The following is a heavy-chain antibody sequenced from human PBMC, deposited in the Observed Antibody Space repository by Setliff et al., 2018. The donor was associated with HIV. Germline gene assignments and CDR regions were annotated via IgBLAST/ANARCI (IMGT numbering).Heavy chain of an antibody. J-gene: IGHJ1*01. CDR2: IKHQDVGGTA. CDR3: TTDHDGSGRYYVTQVS. Sequence: PGASLKISCAASGFTFNSAWMTWVRQAPGKGLEWVGHIKHQDVGGTAEYAAPVKGRFTISRDDSKNTVYLQMNSLKTEDTAVYFCTTDHDGSGRYYVTQVSWGQGTLVTVSS. V-gene: IGHV3-15*01. CDR1: GFTFNSAW. D-gene: IGHD3-22*01.